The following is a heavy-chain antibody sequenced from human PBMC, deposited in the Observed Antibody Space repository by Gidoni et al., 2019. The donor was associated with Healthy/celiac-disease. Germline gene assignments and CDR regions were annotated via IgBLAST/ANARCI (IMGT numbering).Heavy chain of an antibody. Sequence: QVQLQESGPGLVKPSQTLSLTCTVSGGSISSGDYYWSWIRQPPGKGLEWIGYIYYSGSTYYNPSLKSRVTISVDTSKNQFSLKLSSVTAADTAVYYCARGGVYGSGSYHWFDPWGQGTLVTVSS. CDR1: GGSISSGDYY. D-gene: IGHD3-10*01. J-gene: IGHJ5*02. CDR3: ARGGVYGSGSYHWFDP. CDR2: IYYSGST. V-gene: IGHV4-30-4*01.